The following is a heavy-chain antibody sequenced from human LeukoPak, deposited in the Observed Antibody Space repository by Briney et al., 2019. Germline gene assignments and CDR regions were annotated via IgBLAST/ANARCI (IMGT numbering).Heavy chain of an antibody. V-gene: IGHV3-11*01. CDR1: GFTFSDYY. D-gene: IGHD6-13*01. CDR2: VDSSGDVI. J-gene: IGHJ5*02. Sequence: GGSLRLSCAASGFTFSDYYMTWIRQAPGKGLEWLSYVDSSGDVIYYADSVKGRFTISRDNAKNSLYLQMNSLRAEDTAVYYCAKGTHSSSWHWYDPWGQGTLVTVSS. CDR3: AKGTHSSSWHWYDP.